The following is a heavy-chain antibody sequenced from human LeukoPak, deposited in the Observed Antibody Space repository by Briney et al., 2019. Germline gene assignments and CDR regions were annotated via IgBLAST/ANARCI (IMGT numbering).Heavy chain of an antibody. CDR3: AREGPPGDYIPFDY. Sequence: GGSLRLSCAASGFTFSDYYMSWIRQAPGKGLEWVSYISSSGSTIYYADSVKGRFTISRDNAKNSLYPQMNSLRAEDTAVYYCAREGPPGDYIPFDYWGQGTLVTVSS. V-gene: IGHV3-11*01. CDR1: GFTFSDYY. J-gene: IGHJ4*02. CDR2: ISSSGSTI. D-gene: IGHD4-17*01.